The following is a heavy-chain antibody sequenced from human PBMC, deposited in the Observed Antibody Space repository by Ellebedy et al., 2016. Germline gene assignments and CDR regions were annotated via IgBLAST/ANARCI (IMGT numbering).Heavy chain of an antibody. J-gene: IGHJ6*03. CDR3: ARRQGIVGAGGHYYYMDV. D-gene: IGHD1-26*01. CDR1: GYTFTSYG. Sequence: ASVKVSXXASGYTFTSYGISWVRQAPGQGLEWMGWISAYNGNTNYAQKLQGRVTMTTDTSTSTAYMELRSLRSDDTAVYYCARRQGIVGAGGHYYYMDVWGKGTTVTVSS. CDR2: ISAYNGNT. V-gene: IGHV1-18*01.